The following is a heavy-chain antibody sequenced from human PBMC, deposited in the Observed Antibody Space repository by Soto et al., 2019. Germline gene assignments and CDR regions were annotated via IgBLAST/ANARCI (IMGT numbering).Heavy chain of an antibody. D-gene: IGHD6-19*01. V-gene: IGHV4-30-4*01. J-gene: IGHJ4*02. CDR3: ARAGDSSGPVALGY. CDR1: GGSISSGDYY. CDR2: IYYSGST. Sequence: PSETLSLTCTVSGGSISSGDYYWSWIRQPPGKGLEWIGYIYYSGSTYYNPSLKSRVTISVDRSKNQFSLKLSSVTAADTAVYYCARAGDSSGPVALGYWGQGTLVTVSS.